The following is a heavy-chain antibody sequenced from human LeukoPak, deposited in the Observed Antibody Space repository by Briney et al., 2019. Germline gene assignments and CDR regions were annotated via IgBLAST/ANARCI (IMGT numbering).Heavy chain of an antibody. V-gene: IGHV5-51*01. Sequence: GESLTTSCMGSGYSFTSYCVGWVRQMPGRGLEWMGIIYPGDSDTRYSPSFQGQVTISADKSISTAYLQWSSLTASDTAVYYCARAPTSPTFGSGSYFDYWGQGSLVSVSS. CDR3: ARAPTSPTFGSGSYFDY. CDR1: GYSFTSYC. D-gene: IGHD3-10*01. J-gene: IGHJ4*02. CDR2: IYPGDSDT.